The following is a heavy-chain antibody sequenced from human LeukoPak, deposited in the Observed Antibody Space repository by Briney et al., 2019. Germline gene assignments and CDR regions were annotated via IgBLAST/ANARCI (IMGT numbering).Heavy chain of an antibody. CDR2: IRYDGSNK. V-gene: IGHV3-30*02. CDR3: AKVLGSYWYFDL. Sequence: GGSLRLSCAASGFTFSSYGMHWVRQAPGKELEWVAFIRYDGSNKYYADSVKGRFTISRDNSKSTLYVQRNSLRAEDTAVYYWAKVLGSYWYFDLWGRGTLVTVSS. D-gene: IGHD2-15*01. CDR1: GFTFSSYG. J-gene: IGHJ2*01.